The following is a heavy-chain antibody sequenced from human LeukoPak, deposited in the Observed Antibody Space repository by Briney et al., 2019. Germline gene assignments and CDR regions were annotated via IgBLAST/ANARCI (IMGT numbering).Heavy chain of an antibody. D-gene: IGHD3-10*01. CDR2: IYYSGST. J-gene: IGHJ4*02. V-gene: IGHV4-31*03. CDR3: ARARYYYGAGSYYFDH. CDR1: GDSINSGGYF. Sequence: SQTLSLTCTVSGDSINSGGYFWSWIRQHPGKGLEWIGYIYYSGSTYYNPSLRSRVTISVDTPKNQFFLKLSSVTAADTAVYYCARARYYYGAGSYYFDHWGQGTLVTVSS.